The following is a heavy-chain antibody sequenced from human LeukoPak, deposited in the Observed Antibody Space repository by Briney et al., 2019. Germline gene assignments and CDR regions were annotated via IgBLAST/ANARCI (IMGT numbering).Heavy chain of an antibody. D-gene: IGHD3-10*01. CDR3: AKDQWWFGDRPLYGMDV. CDR1: GFTFSSYA. V-gene: IGHV3-23*01. J-gene: IGHJ6*02. CDR2: ISGSGGST. Sequence: GGSLRLSCAASGFTFSSYAMSWVRQAPGKGLEWVSAISGSGGSTYYADSVKGRFTISRDNSKNTPYLQMNSLRAEDTAVYYCAKDQWWFGDRPLYGMDVWGQGTTVTVSS.